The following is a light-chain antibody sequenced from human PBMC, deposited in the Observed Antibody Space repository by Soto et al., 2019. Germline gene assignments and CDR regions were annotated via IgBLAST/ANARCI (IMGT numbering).Light chain of an antibody. CDR2: DVS. CDR1: GSDVGGYNY. V-gene: IGLV2-14*01. J-gene: IGLJ1*01. Sequence: QSALTQPASVSGSPGQSITISCTGTGSDVGGYNYVSWYQQYPGKAPKLMIYDVSNRPSGVSNRFSGSKSGNTAALIIFGLQAEDEADYYCCSYTSSSNYVFGTGTKVTVL. CDR3: CSYTSSSNYV.